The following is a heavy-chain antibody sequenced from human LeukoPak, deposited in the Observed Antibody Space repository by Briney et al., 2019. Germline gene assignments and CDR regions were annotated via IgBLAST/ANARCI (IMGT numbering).Heavy chain of an antibody. Sequence: GGSLRLSRAASGFTVSSNYMSWVRQARGKGLEWVSVIYSGGSTYYPDSVKGRFTISRDNSKNTLYLQMNSLRAEDTAVYYCARGYGDYWYFDLWGRGTLVTVSS. V-gene: IGHV3-53*01. CDR3: ARGYGDYWYFDL. J-gene: IGHJ2*01. D-gene: IGHD4-17*01. CDR2: IYSGGST. CDR1: GFTVSSNY.